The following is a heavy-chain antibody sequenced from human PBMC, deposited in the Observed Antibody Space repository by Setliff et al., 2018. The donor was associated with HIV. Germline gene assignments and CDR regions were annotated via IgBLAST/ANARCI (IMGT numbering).Heavy chain of an antibody. CDR1: GFIFSSYA. Sequence: GSLRLSCAASGFIFSSYAMSWVRQAPGKGLEWVSGITGSGGSPYYADSVKGRFTISRDNAKNSLYLQMNSLRVEDTAVYYCVRDHLWAFDYWGQGTLVTVSS. CDR3: VRDHLWAFDY. D-gene: IGHD1-26*01. V-gene: IGHV3-23*01. J-gene: IGHJ4*02. CDR2: ITGSGGSP.